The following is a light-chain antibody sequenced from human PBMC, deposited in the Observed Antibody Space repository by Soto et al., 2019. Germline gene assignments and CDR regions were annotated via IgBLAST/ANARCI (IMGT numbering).Light chain of an antibody. Sequence: EIQMTQSPSSLSASVGDRVTITCRASQSISSDLNWYQQKPGKAPKLLIYAASSLQSGVPSRFSGSGSGTDFTLTISSLQPEDFATYYCQQSYSTPWTFGQGTKVEIK. CDR1: QSISSD. CDR3: QQSYSTPWT. J-gene: IGKJ1*01. V-gene: IGKV1-39*01. CDR2: AAS.